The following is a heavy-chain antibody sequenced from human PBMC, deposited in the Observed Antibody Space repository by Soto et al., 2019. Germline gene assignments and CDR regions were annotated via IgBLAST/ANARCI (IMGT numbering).Heavy chain of an antibody. CDR2: IWYDGSNK. J-gene: IGHJ6*02. CDR1: GFTFSSYG. Sequence: GGSLRLSCAASGFTFSSYGMHWVRQAPGKGLEWVAVIWYDGSNKYYADSVKGRFTISRDNSKNTLYLQMNSLRAEDTAVYYCARDQRISGLYYYGMDVWGQGTTVTVSS. V-gene: IGHV3-33*01. CDR3: ARDQRISGLYYYGMDV.